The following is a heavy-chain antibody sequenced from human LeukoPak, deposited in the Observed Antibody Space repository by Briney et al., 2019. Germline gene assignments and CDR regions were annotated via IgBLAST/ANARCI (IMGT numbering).Heavy chain of an antibody. V-gene: IGHV3-64D*09. CDR3: VKDLRSDFMGVLSRYLSY. D-gene: IGHD2/OR15-2a*01. CDR2: ISRNGGST. Sequence: GGSLRLSCSASGFTFSSIAMHWVRQAPGKGLEYVAAISRNGGSTYYADSVKGRFTISRDNSKNTLYLQMSSLRAEDTAVYLCVKDLRSDFMGVLSRYLSYWGQGTLVTVSS. CDR1: GFTFSSIA. J-gene: IGHJ4*02.